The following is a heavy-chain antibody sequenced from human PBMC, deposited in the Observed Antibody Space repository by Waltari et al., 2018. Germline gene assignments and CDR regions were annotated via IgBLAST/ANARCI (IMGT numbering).Heavy chain of an antibody. CDR1: GGPFGGYG. V-gene: IGHV1-69*12. Sequence: VQLVQSGAEVRTPGSSVKVSCKASGGPFGGYGISWVRLVPGQRLGWLGVIIPRVGIPDYSQKFQDRLTITADESTSTAYMELSSLTSEDTAIYFCATHKLGSSQHYYHMGAWGKGTTVTISS. CDR2: IIPRVGIP. CDR3: ATHKLGSSQHYYHMGA. J-gene: IGHJ6*03. D-gene: IGHD6-13*01.